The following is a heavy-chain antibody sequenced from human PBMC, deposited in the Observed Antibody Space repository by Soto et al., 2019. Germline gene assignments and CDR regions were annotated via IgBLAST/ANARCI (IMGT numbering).Heavy chain of an antibody. CDR3: ARACSSNSCYDVFDY. CDR2: IYTSGST. J-gene: IGHJ4*02. Sequence: SETLPLTSTVYFGYISSYSCICIRQLSGKGLEWIGRIYTSGSTNYNPSLKSRVTMSVDTSKNQFSLKLSSVTAADTAVYYCARACSSNSCYDVFDYWGQGTLVTSPQ. D-gene: IGHD2-2*01. V-gene: IGHV4-4*07. CDR1: FGYISSYS.